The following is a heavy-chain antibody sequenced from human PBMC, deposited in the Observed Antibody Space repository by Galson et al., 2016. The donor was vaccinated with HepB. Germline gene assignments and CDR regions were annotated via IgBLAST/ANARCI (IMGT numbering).Heavy chain of an antibody. J-gene: IGHJ6*02. V-gene: IGHV4-34*01. CDR2: INNNGNT. Sequence: SETLSLTCAVYGGSFSGYSWTWIRQPPGKGLEWIGEINNNGNTNYNPSLKSRVTISGDTSKNQFSLKMSSVTAADTAVYFCEWQVPPRRGYYYAMDVWGQGTTVTVSS. CDR1: GGSFSGYS. D-gene: IGHD6-19*01. CDR3: EWQVPPRRGYYYAMDV.